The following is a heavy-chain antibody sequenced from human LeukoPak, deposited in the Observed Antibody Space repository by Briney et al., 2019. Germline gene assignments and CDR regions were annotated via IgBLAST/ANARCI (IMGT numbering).Heavy chain of an antibody. CDR1: GFTFSSYA. Sequence: PGGSLRLSCAASGFTFSSYAMNWVRQAPGRGLEWVSSITRSSSYIYYADSVKGRFTISRDNAKNSLFLQVNSLRAEDTALYYCATSGSGGNYPLDYWSQGTLVTVSS. CDR3: ATSGSGGNYPLDY. CDR2: ITRSSSYI. V-gene: IGHV3-21*01. J-gene: IGHJ4*02. D-gene: IGHD1-26*01.